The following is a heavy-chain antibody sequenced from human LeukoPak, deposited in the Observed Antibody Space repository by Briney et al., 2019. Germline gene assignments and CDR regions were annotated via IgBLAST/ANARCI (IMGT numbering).Heavy chain of an antibody. Sequence: SETLSLTXSVSGASFSSSPYYWGWIRQPPGNGLEWIGNFYYDGTTYYNPSLKSRITLSVDRSENQFSLKLSSVTAADTAVYYCAIQGEHSGVYYYMDVWGKGTTVTVSS. CDR1: GASFSSSPYY. CDR2: FYYDGTT. J-gene: IGHJ6*03. D-gene: IGHD2-15*01. V-gene: IGHV4-39*01. CDR3: AIQGEHSGVYYYMDV.